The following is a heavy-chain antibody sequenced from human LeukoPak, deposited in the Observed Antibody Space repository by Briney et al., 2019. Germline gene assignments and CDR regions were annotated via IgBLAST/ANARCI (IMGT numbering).Heavy chain of an antibody. J-gene: IGHJ6*02. V-gene: IGHV4-59*01. CDR3: ARDQYYYGMDV. Sequence: SETLSLTCTVSGGSISSYYWSWIRQPPGKGLEWIGYIYYSGSTNYTPSLKSRVTISVDTSKNQFSLKLSSVTAADTAVYYCARDQYYYGMDVWGQGTTVTVSS. CDR2: IYYSGST. CDR1: GGSISSYY.